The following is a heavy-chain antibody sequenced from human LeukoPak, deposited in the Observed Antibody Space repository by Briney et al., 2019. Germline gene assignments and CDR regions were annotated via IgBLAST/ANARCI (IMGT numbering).Heavy chain of an antibody. CDR1: GFTFSTYA. J-gene: IGHJ3*02. D-gene: IGHD2-21*02. V-gene: IGHV1-18*01. CDR2: IITYNDNT. Sequence: ASVKVSCKGSGFTFSTYAISWVRQAPGQGLEWMGWIITYNDNTNYAQKFQGRVTITADKSTSTAYMELSSLRSEDTAVYYCARGGHIVVVTDDAFDIWGQGTMVTVSS. CDR3: ARGGHIVVVTDDAFDI.